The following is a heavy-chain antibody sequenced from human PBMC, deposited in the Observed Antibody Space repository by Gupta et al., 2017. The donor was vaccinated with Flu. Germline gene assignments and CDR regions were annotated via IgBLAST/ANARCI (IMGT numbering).Heavy chain of an antibody. Sequence: QVQLVQSGAEVKKPGASVKVSCKASGYTFTSYYMHWVRQAPGQGLEWMGIINPSGGSTSYAQKFQGRVTMTRGMSTSTVYMELSSLRSEDTAVYYCARDFSGWYGIRPTQPEYYFDYSGQGTLVTVSS. V-gene: IGHV1-46*01. CDR3: ARDFSGWYGIRPTQPEYYFDY. D-gene: IGHD6-19*01. CDR1: GYTFTSYY. CDR2: INPSGGST. J-gene: IGHJ4*02.